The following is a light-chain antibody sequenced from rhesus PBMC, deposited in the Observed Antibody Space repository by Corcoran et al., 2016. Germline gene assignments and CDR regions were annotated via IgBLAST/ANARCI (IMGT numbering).Light chain of an antibody. Sequence: ETVVTQSPATLSLSPGERATLSCRASQSVGSYLAWYQQKPGQAPRLLIYGASSRATGIPDRFSGSGSGTDCTLTISSLEPEDGGVYYCQQSSNLSRTFGQGTKVEIK. V-gene: IGKV3-24*04. CDR1: QSVGSY. CDR2: GAS. J-gene: IGKJ1*01. CDR3: QQSSNLSRT.